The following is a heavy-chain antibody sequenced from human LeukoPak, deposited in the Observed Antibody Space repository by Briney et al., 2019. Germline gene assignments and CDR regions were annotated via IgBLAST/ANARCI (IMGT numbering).Heavy chain of an antibody. V-gene: IGHV4-34*01. CDR1: GGSFSGYY. CDR3: ARWGSSRAY. J-gene: IGHJ4*02. D-gene: IGHD6-13*01. CDR2: INHSGST. Sequence: SETLSLTCAVYGGSFSGYYWSWIRQPPGKGLEWIGEINHSGSTNYNPSLKSRVTISVDTSKNQFSLKLSSVTAADTAVYYCARWGSSRAYWGQGTLVTVSS.